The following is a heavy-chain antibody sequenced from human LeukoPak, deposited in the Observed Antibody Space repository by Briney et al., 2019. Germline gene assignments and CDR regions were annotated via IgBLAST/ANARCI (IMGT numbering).Heavy chain of an antibody. Sequence: SGPTLVNPTQTLTLTCTFSGFSLTTGGGGVAWIRQPQGKALEWLAVIYWNDDRRYNPSQNSKLTSTKDTSKNQVVMTMTDMDPADTATYYCGHRREAFDYHGVDVWGQGTTVTVSS. J-gene: IGHJ6*02. CDR2: IYWNDDR. CDR1: GFSLTTGGGG. CDR3: GHRREAFDYHGVDV. V-gene: IGHV2-5*01. D-gene: IGHD1-26*01.